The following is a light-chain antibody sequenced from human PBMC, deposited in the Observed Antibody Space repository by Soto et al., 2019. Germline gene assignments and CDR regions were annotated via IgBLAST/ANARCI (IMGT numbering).Light chain of an antibody. V-gene: IGLV2-14*01. CDR1: SSDVGAYNY. J-gene: IGLJ1*01. CDR2: EVR. CDR3: TSYTASTTVV. Sequence: QSVLTQPASVSGSPGQAITISCTGTSSDVGAYNYVSWYQQYAGKAPKLMIYEVRNRPSGVSNRFSGSKSGNTASLTISGLQAEDEADYYCTSYTASTTVVFGTGTKANVL.